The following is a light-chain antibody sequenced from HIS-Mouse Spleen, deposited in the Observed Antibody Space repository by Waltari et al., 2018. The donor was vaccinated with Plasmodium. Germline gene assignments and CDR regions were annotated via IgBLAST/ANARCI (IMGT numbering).Light chain of an antibody. CDR1: KLGDKY. CDR3: QAWDSSTVV. CDR2: QDS. V-gene: IGLV3-1*01. J-gene: IGLJ2*01. Sequence: SYELTQPPSVSVSPGQTASITCSGDKLGDKYACWSQPKPGQSPVLGIYQDSKRPSGIPGRFSGSNSGNTATLTIGGTQAMDEADYYCQAWDSSTVVFGGGTKLTVL.